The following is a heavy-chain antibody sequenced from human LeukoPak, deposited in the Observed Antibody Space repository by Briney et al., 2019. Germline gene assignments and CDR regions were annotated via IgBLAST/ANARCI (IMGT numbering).Heavy chain of an antibody. D-gene: IGHD6-13*01. CDR1: GYTFTSYD. J-gene: IGHJ4*02. CDR3: ARGGYSSSWSTRRDDY. CDR2: MNPNSGNT. V-gene: IGHV1-8*01. Sequence: ASVKVSCKASGYTFTSYDINWVRQATGQGLEWMGWMNPNSGNTGYAQKFQGRVTMTRNTSISTAYMERSSLRSEDTAVYYCARGGYSSSWSTRRDDYWGQGTLVTVSS.